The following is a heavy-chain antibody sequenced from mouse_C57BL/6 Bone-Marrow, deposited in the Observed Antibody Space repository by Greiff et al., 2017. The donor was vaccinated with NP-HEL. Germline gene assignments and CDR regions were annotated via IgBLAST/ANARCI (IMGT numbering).Heavy chain of an antibody. Sequence: VQLLQSGTVLARPGASVKMSCQTSGYTFTSYWMHWVKQRPGQGLEWIGAIYPGNSDTSYNQKFKGKAKLTAVTSAITAYMDLSSLTNEDSAVYYCTRPFITSGDYWGQGTTLTVSS. V-gene: IGHV1-5*01. CDR1: GYTFTSYW. J-gene: IGHJ2*01. CDR2: IYPGNSDT. D-gene: IGHD1-1*01. CDR3: TRPFITSGDY.